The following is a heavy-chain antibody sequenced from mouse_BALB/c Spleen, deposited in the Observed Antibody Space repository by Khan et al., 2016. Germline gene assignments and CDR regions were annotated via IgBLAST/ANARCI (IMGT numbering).Heavy chain of an antibody. CDR3: ARGPTAVYAMDY. CDR2: IRYSGST. Sequence: EVQLQESGPGLVKPSQSLSLTCTVTGYPITSDFAWNWIRQFPGNKLEWMGYIRYSGSTSYNPSLKSQFSITRDTEKNQFFLQLKSVTTEDTATYYCARGPTAVYAMDYWGQGTSVTVSS. D-gene: IGHD1-2*01. CDR1: GYPITSDFA. J-gene: IGHJ4*01. V-gene: IGHV3-2*02.